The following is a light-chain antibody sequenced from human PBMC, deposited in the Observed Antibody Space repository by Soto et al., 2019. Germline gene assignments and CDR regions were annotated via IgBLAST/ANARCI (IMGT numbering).Light chain of an antibody. J-gene: IGKJ4*01. CDR3: RQLSRYPLP. CDR1: QALSNY. V-gene: IGKV1-9*01. CDR2: SAS. Sequence: DIQLSQSPSVLSASVGDTVTSTCRASQALSNYLAWYQQNPEKAPDLLIYSASTLQSGVPSRFSGSGSETEFSLTIRALQPEDFATYYCRQLSRYPLPFGGGTKVDIK.